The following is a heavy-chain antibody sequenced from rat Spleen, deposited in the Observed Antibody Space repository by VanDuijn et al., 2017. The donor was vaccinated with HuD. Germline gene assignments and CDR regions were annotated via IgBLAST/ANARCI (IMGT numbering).Heavy chain of an antibody. V-gene: IGHV5S23*01. J-gene: IGHJ3*01. CDR1: GFTFSNYD. CDR2: ITNASGRT. D-gene: IGHD1-11*01. CDR3: ARDIYGGYSELGYFAY. Sequence: EVQLVESGGGLVQPGRSLKLSCAASGFTFSNYDMAWVRQAPGKGLEWVASITNASGRTYYPDSVKGRFTISRDTARNTLYLQMNSLRSEDTATYFCARDIYGGYSELGYFAYWGQGTLVTVSS.